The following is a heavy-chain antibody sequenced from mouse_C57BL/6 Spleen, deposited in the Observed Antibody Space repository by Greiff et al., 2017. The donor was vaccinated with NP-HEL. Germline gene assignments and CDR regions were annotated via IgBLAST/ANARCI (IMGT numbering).Heavy chain of an antibody. CDR2: IDPSDSYT. CDR1: GYTFTSYW. D-gene: IGHD1-1*01. V-gene: IGHV1-69*01. Sequence: VQLQQPGAELVMPGASVKLSCKASGYTFTSYWMHWVKQRPGQGLEWIGEIDPSDSYTNYNQKFKGKSTLTVDKSSSTAYMQLSSLTSEDSAVYYCAMIYYYGSSSYYFDYWGQGTTLTVSS. CDR3: AMIYYYGSSSYYFDY. J-gene: IGHJ2*01.